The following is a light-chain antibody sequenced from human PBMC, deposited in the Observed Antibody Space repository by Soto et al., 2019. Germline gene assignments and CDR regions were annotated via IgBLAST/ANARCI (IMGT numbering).Light chain of an antibody. V-gene: IGKV4-1*01. CDR2: WAS. CDR3: QQYYSTPWT. Sequence: DIVMTQSPDSLAVSLGERATINCKSSQSVLYSSNNKNYLAWYQQKPGQPPKLLIYWASTRESGVPDRFSGSGSGTDFTLTISSLHAEEVAVYYCQQYYSTPWTFGQGTKVEIK. J-gene: IGKJ1*01. CDR1: QSVLYSSNNKNY.